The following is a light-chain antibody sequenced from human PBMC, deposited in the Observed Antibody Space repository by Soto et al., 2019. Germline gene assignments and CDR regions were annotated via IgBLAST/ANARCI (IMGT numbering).Light chain of an antibody. CDR3: ATWDDRLRGYV. CDR1: DSNIGSNV. J-gene: IGLJ1*01. Sequence: QSVLTKSPSASGPPGQRVVISCSGSDSNIGSNVVNWYQQFPGTAPKLLIYTYNRRPSGVPDRFSGSKSGTSASLVISGLQSEDEADYYCATWDDRLRGYVFGTGTKVTVL. V-gene: IGLV1-44*01. CDR2: TYN.